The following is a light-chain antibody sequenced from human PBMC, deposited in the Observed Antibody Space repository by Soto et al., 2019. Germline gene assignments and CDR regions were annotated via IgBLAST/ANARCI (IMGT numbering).Light chain of an antibody. J-gene: IGKJ2*01. V-gene: IGKV3-20*01. CDR3: QHYDSSPT. CDR1: QSVSSNY. CDR2: GAS. Sequence: ELVLTQSPGTLSLSPGEGATLSCRASQSVSSNYLAWYQQKPGQAPRLLIYGASSRAAGIPGKFSGSGSGTDFTITIRRLESEDFAVYFCQHYDSSPTFGLGTRLEMK.